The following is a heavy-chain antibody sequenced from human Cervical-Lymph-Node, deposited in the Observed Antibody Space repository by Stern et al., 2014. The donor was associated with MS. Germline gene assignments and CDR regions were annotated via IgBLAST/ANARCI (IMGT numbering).Heavy chain of an antibody. V-gene: IGHV1-2*02. Sequence: VQLVESGAEVKKPGASVKVSCRSSGYSFTDYYFHWVRQAPGQGLEWMGCINPSIGVTHEAQQFQGRVTMTRGSSMNTAYMEMSRLRSDDTAVYYCQAFPAYWGQGTLITVSS. CDR2: INPSIGVT. CDR3: QAFPAY. CDR1: GYSFTDYY. J-gene: IGHJ4*02.